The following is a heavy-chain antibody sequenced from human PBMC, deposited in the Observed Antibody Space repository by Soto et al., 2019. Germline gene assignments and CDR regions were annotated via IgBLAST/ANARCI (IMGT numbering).Heavy chain of an antibody. CDR3: ARGLRVATYDFWSGYYSPSRYFDY. Sequence: SETLSLTCAVYGGSFSGYYWSWIRQPPGKGLEWIGEINHSGSTNYNPSLKSRVTISVDTSKNQFSLKLSSVTAADTAVYYCARGLRVATYDFWSGYYSPSRYFDYWGRGTLVTVSS. J-gene: IGHJ4*02. CDR2: INHSGST. CDR1: GGSFSGYY. D-gene: IGHD3-3*01. V-gene: IGHV4-34*01.